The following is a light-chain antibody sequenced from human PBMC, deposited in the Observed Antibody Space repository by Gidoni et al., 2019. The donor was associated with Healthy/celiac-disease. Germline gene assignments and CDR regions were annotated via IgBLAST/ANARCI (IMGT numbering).Light chain of an antibody. CDR1: QRISSW. J-gene: IGKJ1*01. CDR2: KAS. V-gene: IGKV1-5*03. Sequence: DLQMTQSPSTLSASVGDRVTITCRPSQRISSWLAWYQQKPGKAPKLLIYKASSLESGVPSRFSGSGSGTEFTLTISSLQPDDFATYYCQQYNSYLWTFGQGTKVEIK. CDR3: QQYNSYLWT.